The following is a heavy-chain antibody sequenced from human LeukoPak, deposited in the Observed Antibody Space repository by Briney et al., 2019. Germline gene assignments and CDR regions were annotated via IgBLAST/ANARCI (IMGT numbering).Heavy chain of an antibody. D-gene: IGHD3-3*01. CDR2: IIPILGIA. CDR1: GGTFSSYA. V-gene: IGHV1-69*04. J-gene: IGHJ4*02. Sequence: SVKVSCKASGGTFSSYAISWVRQAPGQGLEWMGRIIPILGIANYAQKFQGRVTITADKSTSTAYMELSSLRSEDTAVYYCARDYDFWSGTTFDYWGQGTLVTVSS. CDR3: ARDYDFWSGTTFDY.